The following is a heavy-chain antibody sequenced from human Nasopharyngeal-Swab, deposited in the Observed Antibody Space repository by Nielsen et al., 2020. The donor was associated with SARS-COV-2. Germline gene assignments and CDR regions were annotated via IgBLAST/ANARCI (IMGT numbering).Heavy chain of an antibody. Sequence: GESLKISCAASGFTFSSYAMHWVRQAPGKGLEWVAVISYDGSNKYYADSVKGRFTISRDNSKNTLYLQMNSLRAEDTAVYYCAREDGGDTMIVVVMVYWGQGTLATVSS. CDR2: ISYDGSNK. CDR1: GFTFSSYA. D-gene: IGHD3-22*01. CDR3: AREDGGDTMIVVVMVY. V-gene: IGHV3-30*04. J-gene: IGHJ4*02.